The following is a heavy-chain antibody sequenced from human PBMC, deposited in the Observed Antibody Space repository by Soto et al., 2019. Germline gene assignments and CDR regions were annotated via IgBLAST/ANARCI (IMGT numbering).Heavy chain of an antibody. J-gene: IGHJ3*02. V-gene: IGHV1-2*02. D-gene: IGHD3-3*01. CDR1: GYPVTAYY. CDR3: ARGGGVGVAGSAAFDM. CDR2: INPATGAA. Sequence: QLHLVQSGAVVKKPGASVTVSCSASGYPVTAYYMHWVRQAPGRGLEWMGGINPATGAAKYTQTFLGRVPRARDTSTSTVFMELAGLTSGDTAVFYFARGGGVGVAGSAAFDMWGQGTLVTVSS.